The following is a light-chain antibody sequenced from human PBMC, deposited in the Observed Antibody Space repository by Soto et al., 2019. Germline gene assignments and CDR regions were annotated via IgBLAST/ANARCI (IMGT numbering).Light chain of an antibody. CDR2: AAS. CDR3: QQSYVTPWT. V-gene: IGKV1-39*01. J-gene: IGKJ1*01. Sequence: DVQMTQSPSSLSASIGDRVTISFRASQDISSSLNWYQHKSGKAPKLLIYAASGLHSGVPSRFSGSGSGTDFTLTISSLQPEDFATYYCQQSYVTPWTFGQGTKV. CDR1: QDISSS.